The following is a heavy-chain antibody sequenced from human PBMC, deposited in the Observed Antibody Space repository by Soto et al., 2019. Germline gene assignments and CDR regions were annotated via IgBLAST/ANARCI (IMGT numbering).Heavy chain of an antibody. Sequence: WVSTISVRGDSTYYADSVKGRFAVSRDNSKNTIYLQMNSLRAEDTAIYYCATRHLPYWIRSTCNPYVFWCQGILGTGSS. CDR2: ISVRGDST. D-gene: IGHD2-2*01. V-gene: IGHV3-23*01. CDR3: ATRHLPYWIRSTCNPYVF. J-gene: IGHJ4*02.